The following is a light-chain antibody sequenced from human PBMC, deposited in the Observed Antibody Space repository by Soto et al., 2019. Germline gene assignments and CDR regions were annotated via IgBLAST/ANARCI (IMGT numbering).Light chain of an antibody. V-gene: IGKV3-11*01. CDR3: QQRSNWPRT. J-gene: IGKJ2*01. CDR1: QSVSSY. CDR2: DAS. Sequence: EIVLTQSPATLSLSQRERATLSCRASQSVSSYLAWYQQNPRQAPRLLIYDASNRATGIPARFSGSESGTDFTLTISSLEPEDCAVYYCQQRSNWPRTFGQGTKLEIK.